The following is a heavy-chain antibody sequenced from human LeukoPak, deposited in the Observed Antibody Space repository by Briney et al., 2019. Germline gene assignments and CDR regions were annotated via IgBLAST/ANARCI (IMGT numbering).Heavy chain of an antibody. J-gene: IGHJ4*02. CDR1: GGSISSGDFP. D-gene: IGHD3-10*01. CDR3: ARGFYGAGSHFDY. V-gene: IGHV4-30-2*01. CDR2: IFHTGHT. Sequence: PSQTLSLTCAVSGGSISSGDFPWSWIRQPPGKGLEWIGYIFHTGHTSYNPSLKSRVTIPVDMSKNQLSLRLTSVTAADTAVYYCARGFYGAGSHFDYWGQGTLVTVSS.